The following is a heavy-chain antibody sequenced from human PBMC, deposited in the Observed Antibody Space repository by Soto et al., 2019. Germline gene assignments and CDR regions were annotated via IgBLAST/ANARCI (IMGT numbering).Heavy chain of an antibody. J-gene: IGHJ6*02. D-gene: IGHD5-12*01. CDR2: IYYSGST. CDR3: ARVVAAAYYYYYGMDV. CDR1: GGSISSSSYY. V-gene: IGHV4-39*01. Sequence: SETLSLTCTVSGGSISSSSYYWDWIRQPPGKGLEWIGSIYYSGSTYYNPSLKSRVTISVDTSKNQFSLKLSSVTAADTAVYYCARVVAAAYYYYYGMDVWGQGTTVTVSS.